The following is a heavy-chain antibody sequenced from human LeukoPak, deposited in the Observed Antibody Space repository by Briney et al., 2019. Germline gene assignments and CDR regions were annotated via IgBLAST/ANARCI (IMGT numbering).Heavy chain of an antibody. CDR1: GGTFSSYA. J-gene: IGHJ4*02. Sequence: SVKVSCKASGGTFSSYAISWVRQAPGQGLEWMGRIIPILGIANYAQKFQGRVTMTEDTSTDTAYMELSSLRSEDTAVYYCATGGVRGIAAAGYDYWGQGTLVTVSS. D-gene: IGHD6-13*01. CDR2: IIPILGIA. V-gene: IGHV1-69*04. CDR3: ATGGVRGIAAAGYDY.